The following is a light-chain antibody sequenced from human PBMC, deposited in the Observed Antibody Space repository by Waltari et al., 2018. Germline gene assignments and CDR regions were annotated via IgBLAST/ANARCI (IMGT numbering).Light chain of an antibody. CDR3: QQSFNTPRT. J-gene: IGKJ2*01. Sequence: DIQMTQSPSSLSASVGDRVTITCRASQSITRYLNWYQQKPGKAPKLLIYTTSTLQSDIPSRFSGSGSGTDFTLTISSLQPEDFVTYYCQQSFNTPRTFGQGTKLEIK. CDR2: TTS. CDR1: QSITRY. V-gene: IGKV1-39*01.